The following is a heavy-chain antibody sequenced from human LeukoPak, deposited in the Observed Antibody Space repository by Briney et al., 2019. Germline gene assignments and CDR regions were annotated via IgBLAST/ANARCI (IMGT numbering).Heavy chain of an antibody. CDR1: GFTFSTFA. CDR2: ITGSGPYI. CDR3: ARDYYDSSGYFPYYYYYMDV. Sequence: PGGSLRLSCAASGFTFSTFAMHWVRLSPGKGLEWVSSITGSGPYILYADSVKHRFTISRDNTKNLLYLEMNSLRAEDTAVYYCARDYYDSSGYFPYYYYYMDVWGKGTTVTVSS. V-gene: IGHV3-21*06. J-gene: IGHJ6*03. D-gene: IGHD3-22*01.